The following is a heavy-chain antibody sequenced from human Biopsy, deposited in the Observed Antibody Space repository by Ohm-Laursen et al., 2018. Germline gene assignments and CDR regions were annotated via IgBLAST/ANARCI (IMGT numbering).Heavy chain of an antibody. J-gene: IGHJ4*02. Sequence: SLRLSCAASGLTFSDFSMNWVRQAPGTGLEWVSSIAIGSIYVYYADSVKGRFTISRDNTKNSLSLQMNSLRGEDTAVYYCAAGSSRNSYYFDSWGQGTLVPVSS. D-gene: IGHD6-13*01. V-gene: IGHV3-21*06. CDR2: IAIGSIYV. CDR1: GLTFSDFS. CDR3: AAGSSRNSYYFDS.